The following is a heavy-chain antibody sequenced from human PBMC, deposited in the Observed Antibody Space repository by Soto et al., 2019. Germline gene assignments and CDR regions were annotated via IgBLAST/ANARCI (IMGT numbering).Heavy chain of an antibody. CDR2: IIPIFGTA. V-gene: IGHV1-69*12. CDR1: GGTFSSYA. D-gene: IGHD2-15*01. CDR3: ARGSGYCSGGSCYSIDY. Sequence: QVQLVQSGAEVKKPGSSVKVSCKASGGTFSSYAISWVRQAPGQGLEWMGGIIPIFGTANYAQKFQGRVTITADESTSIAYMELSSLRSEDTAVYYCARGSGYCSGGSCYSIDYWGQGTLVTVSS. J-gene: IGHJ4*02.